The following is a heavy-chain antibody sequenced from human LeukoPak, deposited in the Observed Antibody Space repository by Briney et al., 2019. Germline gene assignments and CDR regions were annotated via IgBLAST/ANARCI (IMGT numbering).Heavy chain of an antibody. CDR1: GYSFTSYW. D-gene: IGHD5-12*01. CDR3: ARHTFGGIVAIDY. Sequence: GESPKISCKGSGYSFTSYWISWVRQMPGKGLEWMGRIDPSDSYTNYSPSFQGHVTISADKSISTAYLQWSSLKASDTAMYYCARHTFGGIVAIDYWGQGTLVTVSS. V-gene: IGHV5-10-1*01. CDR2: IDPSDSYT. J-gene: IGHJ4*02.